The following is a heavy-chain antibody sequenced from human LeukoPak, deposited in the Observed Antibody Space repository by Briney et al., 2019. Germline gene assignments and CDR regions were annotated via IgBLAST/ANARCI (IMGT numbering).Heavy chain of an antibody. V-gene: IGHV1-46*01. D-gene: IGHD5-18*01. CDR1: GYTFTSYY. J-gene: IGHJ5*02. CDR2: INPSGGST. Sequence: ASVKVSCKASGYTFTSYYMHWVRQAPGQGLEWMGIINPSGGSTGYAQKFQGRVTMTRDTSTSTVYMELSSLRSEDTAVYYCARDPNPYSYGFVTRYWFDPWGQGTLVTVSS. CDR3: ARDPNPYSYGFVTRYWFDP.